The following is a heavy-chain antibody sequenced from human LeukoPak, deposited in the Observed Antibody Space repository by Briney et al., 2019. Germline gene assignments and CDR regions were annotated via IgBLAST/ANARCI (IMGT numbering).Heavy chain of an antibody. CDR3: ARHETTPGSGWYNWFDP. D-gene: IGHD6-19*01. Sequence: SETLSLTCTVSGGSISSNYWSWIRQPPGKGLEWIGYIYYSGSTNYNPSLKSRVTISVDTSKNQFSLKLSSVTAADTAVYYCARHETTPGSGWYNWFDPWGQGTLVTVSS. J-gene: IGHJ5*02. CDR1: GGSISSNY. V-gene: IGHV4-59*08. CDR2: IYYSGST.